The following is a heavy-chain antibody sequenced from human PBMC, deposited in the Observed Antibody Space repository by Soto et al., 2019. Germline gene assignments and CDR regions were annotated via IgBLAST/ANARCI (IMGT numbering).Heavy chain of an antibody. CDR2: IIPLHNTS. CDR3: AIWSNWNPLYYHSMEV. D-gene: IGHD1-20*01. Sequence: QVHLLQSGAEVKKPGSSLRVSCKVSGGAFTNYSLNWVRHAPGQGLEWLGGIIPLHNTSNYSLKFLGRGSITADMSSSTVYMYLSGLTSDDAATYYCAIWSNWNPLYYHSMEVWRQGTAVTVSS. V-gene: IGHV1-69*06. J-gene: IGHJ6*02. CDR1: GGAFTNYS.